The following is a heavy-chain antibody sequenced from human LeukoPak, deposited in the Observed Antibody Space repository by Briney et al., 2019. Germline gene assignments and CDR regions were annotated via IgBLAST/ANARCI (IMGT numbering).Heavy chain of an antibody. V-gene: IGHV3-48*03. CDR3: ARVVVTTPDDWFDP. CDR1: GFTFSSYE. D-gene: IGHD2-21*02. Sequence: GGSLRLSCAASGFTFSSYEMNWVRQAPGKGLEWVSYISSSGSTIYYADSVKGRFTISRDNAKNSLYLQMNSLRAEDTAVYYCARVVVTTPDDWFDPWGQGTLVTVSS. J-gene: IGHJ5*02. CDR2: ISSSGSTI.